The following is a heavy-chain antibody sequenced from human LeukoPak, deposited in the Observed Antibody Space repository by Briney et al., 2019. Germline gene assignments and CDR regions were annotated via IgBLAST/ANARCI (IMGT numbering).Heavy chain of an antibody. CDR3: ARDYYDSNGYYQGDY. D-gene: IGHD3-22*01. Sequence: PGGSLRLSCAASGFTFSSYNMNWVRQVPGKGLEWVSYISTSSSTTYYADSVKGRFTISRDNAKNSLYLQMNSLRAEDTAVYYCARDYYDSNGYYQGDYWGQGTLVTVSS. CDR1: GFTFSSYN. J-gene: IGHJ4*02. V-gene: IGHV3-48*01. CDR2: ISTSSSTT.